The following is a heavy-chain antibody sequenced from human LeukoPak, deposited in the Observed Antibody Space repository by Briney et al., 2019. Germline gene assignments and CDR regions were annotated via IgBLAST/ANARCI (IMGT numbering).Heavy chain of an antibody. V-gene: IGHV3-23*01. D-gene: IGHD2-2*01. CDR1: GFTFSSYA. Sequence: GGSLRLSCAASGFTFSSYAMSWVRQAPGKGLEWVSAISGSGGSTYYADSVKGRFTISRDNSKNTLYLQMNSLRAEDTAVYYCAKDPRYCSSTSCYQYYMDVRGKGTTVTVSS. J-gene: IGHJ6*03. CDR2: ISGSGGST. CDR3: AKDPRYCSSTSCYQYYMDV.